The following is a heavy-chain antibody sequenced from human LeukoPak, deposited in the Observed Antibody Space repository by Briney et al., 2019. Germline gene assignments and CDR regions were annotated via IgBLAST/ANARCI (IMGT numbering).Heavy chain of an antibody. Sequence: SVKVSCKASGGTFSSYAISWGRQAPGQGLEWMGRIIAILGIANYAQKFQGRVTITADKSTSTAYMELCSLRSEDTAVCYCASVGVVGSPNWFDPWGQGTLVTVSS. CDR3: ASVGVVGSPNWFDP. D-gene: IGHD3-3*01. CDR1: GGTFSSYA. J-gene: IGHJ5*02. V-gene: IGHV1-69*04. CDR2: IIAILGIA.